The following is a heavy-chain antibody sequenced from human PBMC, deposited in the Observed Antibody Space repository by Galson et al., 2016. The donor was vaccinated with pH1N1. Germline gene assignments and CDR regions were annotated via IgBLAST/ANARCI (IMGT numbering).Heavy chain of an antibody. V-gene: IGHV5-51*03. CDR2: VNPGGSTI. CDR1: GYSFTSQW. CDR3: ARQYDFGDYRGDAFDI. D-gene: IGHD4-17*01. J-gene: IGHJ3*02. Sequence: QSGAEVKKPGESLKISCKASGYSFTSQWIAWVRQVPGKGLEWVGVVNPGGSTIRYSPPFQGQVTISIDKSINIAYLQWISLRASDTATYYCARQYDFGDYRGDAFDIWGQGTVVIVSS.